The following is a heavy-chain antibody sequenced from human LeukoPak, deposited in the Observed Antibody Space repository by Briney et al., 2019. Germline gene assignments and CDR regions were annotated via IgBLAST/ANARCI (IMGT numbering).Heavy chain of an antibody. CDR2: INHSGST. CDR1: GGSFSGYY. Sequence: PSETLSLTCAVYGGSFSGYYWSWIRQPPGKGLEWIGAINHSGSTNYNPSLKSRVTISVDTSKNQFSLKLSSVTAADTAVYYCARGGVGATTYYYYGLDVWGQGTTVTVSS. CDR3: ARGGVGATTYYYYGLDV. V-gene: IGHV4-34*01. J-gene: IGHJ6*02. D-gene: IGHD1-26*01.